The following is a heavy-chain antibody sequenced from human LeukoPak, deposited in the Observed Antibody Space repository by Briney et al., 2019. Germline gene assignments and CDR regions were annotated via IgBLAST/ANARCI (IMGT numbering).Heavy chain of an antibody. J-gene: IGHJ4*02. Sequence: SETLSLTCTVSGGSISDSIYYWGWIRQPPGKGLEWIGSIYYSGTTYYSPSLESRVTISVDTSNNQVSLNLNSVTAADTAIYFCARGGFYGHPFDFGGQGTLVAVSS. V-gene: IGHV4-39*07. CDR1: GGSISDSIYY. D-gene: IGHD3-10*01. CDR3: ARGGFYGHPFDF. CDR2: IYYSGTT.